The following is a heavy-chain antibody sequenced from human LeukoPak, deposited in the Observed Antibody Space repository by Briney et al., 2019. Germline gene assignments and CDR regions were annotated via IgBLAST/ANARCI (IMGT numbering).Heavy chain of an antibody. D-gene: IGHD3-10*01. CDR3: ARVVSRGSGTYYFDY. CDR1: GFTFDDYG. J-gene: IGHJ4*02. Sequence: PGGSLRLSCAASGFTFDDYGMSWVRQAPGKGLEWVSGINWNGGSTGYADSVKGRFTISRDNAKNSLYLQMNSLRAEDTALYYCARVVSRGSGTYYFDYWGQGTLVTVSS. V-gene: IGHV3-20*04. CDR2: INWNGGST.